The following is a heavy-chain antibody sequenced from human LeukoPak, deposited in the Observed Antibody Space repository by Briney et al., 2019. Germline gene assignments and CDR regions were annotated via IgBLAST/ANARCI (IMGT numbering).Heavy chain of an antibody. Sequence: SVKVSFKASGGTFSSYAISWVRQAPGQGLEWMGGIIPIFGTANYAQKFQGRVTITADESTSTAYMELSSLRSEDTAVYYCARVFGGAGDYDDYWGQGTLVTVSS. CDR3: ARVFGGAGDYDDY. CDR1: GGTFSSYA. CDR2: IIPIFGTA. V-gene: IGHV1-69*13. J-gene: IGHJ4*02. D-gene: IGHD3-10*01.